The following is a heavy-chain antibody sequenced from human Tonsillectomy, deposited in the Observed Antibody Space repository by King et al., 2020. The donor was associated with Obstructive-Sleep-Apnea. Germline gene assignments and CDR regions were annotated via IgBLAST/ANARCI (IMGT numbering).Heavy chain of an antibody. Sequence: QLQESGPGLVKPSETLSLTCTVSGGSISSSSYYWGWIRQPPGKGLEWIGSVYYSGSTYYNPSLKSRVTMSVDTSTIHFSLKLTSVTAADTAVYYCAREVVVAATHYFDYWGQGILVTVSS. CDR2: VYYSGST. CDR1: GGSISSSSYY. V-gene: IGHV4-39*07. D-gene: IGHD2-15*01. J-gene: IGHJ4*02. CDR3: AREVVVAATHYFDY.